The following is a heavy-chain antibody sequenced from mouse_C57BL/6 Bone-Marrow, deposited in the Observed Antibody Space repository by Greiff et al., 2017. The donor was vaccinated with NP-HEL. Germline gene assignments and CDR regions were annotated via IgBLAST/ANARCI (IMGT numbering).Heavy chain of an antibody. CDR3: AKSGLRHERPWFAY. J-gene: IGHJ3*01. CDR1: GYTFTSYW. D-gene: IGHD2-4*01. Sequence: QVQLQQPGAELVKPGASVKLSCKASGYTFTSYWMHWVKQRPGQGLEWIGMIHPNSGSTNYNEKFKSKATLTVDKSSSTAYMQLSSLTSENSAVYYCAKSGLRHERPWFAYWGQGTLVTVSA. CDR2: IHPNSGST. V-gene: IGHV1-64*01.